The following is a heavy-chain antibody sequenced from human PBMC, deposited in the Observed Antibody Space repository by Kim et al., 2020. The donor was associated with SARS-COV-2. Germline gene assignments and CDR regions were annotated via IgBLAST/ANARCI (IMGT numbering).Heavy chain of an antibody. Sequence: GGSLRLSCAASGFIFTNYAMNWVRQAPGKGLEWVSVIYGPGTVTYYADSVRGRFTISRDNSKDTLYLQMDSLRAEDTAVYYCAKRGRSVAGRDFDVWG. CDR1: GFIFTNYA. V-gene: IGHV3-23*03. CDR2: IYGPGTVT. CDR3: AKRGRSVAGRDFDV. J-gene: IGHJ3*01. D-gene: IGHD1-26*01.